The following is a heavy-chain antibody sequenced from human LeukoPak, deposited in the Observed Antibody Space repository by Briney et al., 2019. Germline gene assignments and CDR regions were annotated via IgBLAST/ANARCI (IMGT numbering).Heavy chain of an antibody. CDR3: AKDRVGSSWYWGGDYYFDY. Sequence: PGGSLRLSCAASGFTFSSYAMSWVRQAPGKGLEWVSAISGSGGSTYYADSVKGRFTISRDNSKNTLYLQMNSLRAEDTAVYYCAKDRVGSSWYWGGDYYFDYWGQGTLVTVSS. CDR2: ISGSGGST. D-gene: IGHD6-13*01. J-gene: IGHJ4*02. CDR1: GFTFSSYA. V-gene: IGHV3-23*01.